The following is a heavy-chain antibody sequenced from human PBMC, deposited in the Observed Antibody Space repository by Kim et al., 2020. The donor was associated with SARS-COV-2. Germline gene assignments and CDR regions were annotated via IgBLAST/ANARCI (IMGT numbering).Heavy chain of an antibody. J-gene: IGHJ4*02. Sequence: YCADSLKGRFSISRDTARNSRYLQMNNLRAEDTALYYCARGTSGTTGEVDYWGQGTLVTVSS. D-gene: IGHD1-1*01. V-gene: IGHV3-21*01. CDR3: ARGTSGTTGEVDY.